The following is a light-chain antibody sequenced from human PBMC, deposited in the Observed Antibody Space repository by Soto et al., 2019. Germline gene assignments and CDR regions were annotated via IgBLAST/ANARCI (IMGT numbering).Light chain of an antibody. CDR1: QSVSSSY. CDR2: GAS. J-gene: IGKJ1*01. Sequence: EIVLTHSPGTLSLSPGERATLSCRASQSVSSSYLAWYQQKPGQAPRLLIYGASSRATGIPDRFSGSGSGTDFTLTISRLEPEDFAAYYCQQYGSSPTFGQGTKV. CDR3: QQYGSSPT. V-gene: IGKV3-20*01.